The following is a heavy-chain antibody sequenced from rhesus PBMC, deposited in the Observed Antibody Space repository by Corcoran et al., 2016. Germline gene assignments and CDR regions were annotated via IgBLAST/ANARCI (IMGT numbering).Heavy chain of an antibody. V-gene: IGHV4S10*01. CDR2: IYGSSTST. Sequence: QVQLQESGPGVVKPSETLSLTCAVSGGSISDSYRWSWIRQPPGKGLEWIGYIYGSSTSTNYNPSLKSRVTISTDTSKNQFSLKLSSVTAADTAVYYCARVWGGSRTCDYWGQGVLVTVSS. CDR3: ARVWGGSRTCDY. D-gene: IGHD6-25*01. J-gene: IGHJ4*01. CDR1: GGSISDSYR.